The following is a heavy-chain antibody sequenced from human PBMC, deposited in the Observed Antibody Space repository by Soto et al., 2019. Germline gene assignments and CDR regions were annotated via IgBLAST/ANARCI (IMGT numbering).Heavy chain of an antibody. CDR1: GFSFNSYS. CDR3: ARPLRPYTSGWNFGTAFDI. V-gene: IGHV3-33*01. J-gene: IGHJ3*02. D-gene: IGHD6-19*01. CDR2: TWYDGSKG. Sequence: GGSLRLSCAASGFSFNSYSIHWVRQAPGKGLEWVAVTWYDGSKGYYADSVRGRFTISRDNSKNTLDLQMNSLGAEDTAVYYCARPLRPYTSGWNFGTAFDIWGQGTTVTVSS.